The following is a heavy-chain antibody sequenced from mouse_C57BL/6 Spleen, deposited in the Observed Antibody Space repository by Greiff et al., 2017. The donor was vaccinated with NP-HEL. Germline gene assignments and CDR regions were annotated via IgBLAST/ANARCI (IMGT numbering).Heavy chain of an antibody. Sequence: VQGVESGPGLVAPSQSLSITCTVSGFSLTSYAISWVRQPPGKGLEWLGVIWTGGGTNYNSAHKSKPSISTDNSKSQVFLNMTSLQTDDTAMYYCAHCGSSYAMDYWGQGTSVTVSS. CDR2: IWTGGGT. V-gene: IGHV2-9-1*01. J-gene: IGHJ4*01. D-gene: IGHD1-1*01. CDR3: AHCGSSYAMDY. CDR1: GFSLTSYA.